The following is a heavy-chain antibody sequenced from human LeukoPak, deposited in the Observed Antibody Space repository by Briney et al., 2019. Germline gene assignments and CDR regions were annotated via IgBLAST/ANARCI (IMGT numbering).Heavy chain of an antibody. CDR2: ISWNSGSI. CDR1: GFTFGDYA. CDR3: AKLAAAGKRPFDY. D-gene: IGHD6-13*01. V-gene: IGHV3-9*01. J-gene: IGHJ4*02. Sequence: TGRSLRLSCAASGFTFGDYAMHWVRQAPGKGLEWVSGISWNSGSIVYADSVKGRFTISRDNAKNSLNLQMNSLRAEDTALYYCAKLAAAGKRPFDYWGQGTLVTVSS.